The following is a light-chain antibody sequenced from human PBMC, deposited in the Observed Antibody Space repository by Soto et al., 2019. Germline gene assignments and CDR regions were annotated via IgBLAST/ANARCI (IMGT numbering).Light chain of an antibody. J-gene: IGLJ1*01. CDR1: SSDVGAYNY. V-gene: IGLV2-11*01. CDR3: CSYAGSYNYV. CDR2: DVS. Sequence: QSALTQPRSVSGSPGQSVTISCTGTSSDVGAYNYVSWYQLHPGKAPKVMIYDVSKRPSGVPDRFSGSKSGTTASLTISGLQADDEADYYCCSYAGSYNYVFGSGTKLTVL.